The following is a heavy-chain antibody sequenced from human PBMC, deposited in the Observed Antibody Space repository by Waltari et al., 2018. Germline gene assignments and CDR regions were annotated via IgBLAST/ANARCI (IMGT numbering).Heavy chain of an antibody. CDR3: TTGRLDY. Sequence: EVQLVESGGGLVQPGGSLRLSCVASEFTVSNSWMTWVRQAPGEGMVWVAMITADGSQKDYVDSVMGRFTFARDTAKNSLYLQMNSLRVEDTAVYYCTTGRLDYWGQGTLVTVSS. J-gene: IGHJ4*02. V-gene: IGHV3-7*01. CDR1: EFTVSNSW. CDR2: ITADGSQK.